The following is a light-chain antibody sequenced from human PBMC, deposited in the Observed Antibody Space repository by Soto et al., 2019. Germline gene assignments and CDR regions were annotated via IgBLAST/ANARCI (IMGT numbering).Light chain of an antibody. CDR2: DAS. Sequence: EIVFTQSPATLSLYPGERATLSCRASQSVSSYLAWYQQKPGQAPRLLIYDASNRATGIPARFSGSGSGTDFTLTISSLEPEDFAVYYCQQRSNWPRTFGQGTKVDIK. J-gene: IGKJ1*01. CDR3: QQRSNWPRT. CDR1: QSVSSY. V-gene: IGKV3-11*01.